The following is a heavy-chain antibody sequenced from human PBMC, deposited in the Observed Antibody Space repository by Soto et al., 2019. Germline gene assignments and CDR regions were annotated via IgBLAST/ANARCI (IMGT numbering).Heavy chain of an antibody. CDR1: GYAFSGYG. V-gene: IGHV1-18*04. J-gene: IGHJ4*02. CDR2: IYPYNGNT. Sequence: VASVKVSCKASGYAFSGYGISWVRQAPGQGLEWMGWIYPYNGNTKYAQKLQGRVTMTTDTSTGTAYMELRSLTSDDTAVYYCARLVCSGDSCYSPVDYWGQGTQVTVSS. CDR3: ARLVCSGDSCYSPVDY. D-gene: IGHD2-15*01.